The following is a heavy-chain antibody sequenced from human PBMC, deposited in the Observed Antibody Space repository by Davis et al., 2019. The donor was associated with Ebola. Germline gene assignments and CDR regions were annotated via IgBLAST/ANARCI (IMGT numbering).Heavy chain of an antibody. CDR2: FDPEDGET. V-gene: IGHV1-24*01. J-gene: IGHJ5*02. D-gene: IGHD2-15*01. Sequence: AASVKVSCKVSGYTLTELSMHWVRQAPGKGLEWMGGFDPEDGETIYAQKFQGRVTITADKSTSTAYMELSSLRSEDTAVYYCARETWCSGGSCYSLNWFDPWGQGTLVTVSS. CDR3: ARETWCSGGSCYSLNWFDP. CDR1: GYTLTELS.